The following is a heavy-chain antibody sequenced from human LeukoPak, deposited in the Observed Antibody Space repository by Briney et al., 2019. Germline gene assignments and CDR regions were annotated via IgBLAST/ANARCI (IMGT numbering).Heavy chain of an antibody. CDR3: ARERELSGAFDI. D-gene: IGHD3-16*02. CDR2: INPNSGGT. J-gene: IGHJ3*02. V-gene: IGHV1-2*02. CDR1: GYTFTDYY. Sequence: ASVKVSCKASGYTFTDYYLHWVRQAPGQGLEWMGWINPNSGGTKYTQKFQGRVTMTRDTSITTAYMELSGLRSDDTAVYYCARERELSGAFDIWGQGTMVTVSS.